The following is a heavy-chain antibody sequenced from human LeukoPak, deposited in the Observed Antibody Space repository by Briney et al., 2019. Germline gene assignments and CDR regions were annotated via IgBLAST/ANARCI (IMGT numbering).Heavy chain of an antibody. CDR3: ARGWGAFDI. J-gene: IGHJ3*02. D-gene: IGHD3-16*01. Sequence: PGGSLRLSCAASGFTFSSYEMNWVRQAPGKGLEWVSYISSSGSTIYYADSVKGRLTISRDNAKNSLYLQMNSLGAEDTAVYYCARGWGAFDIWGQGTMVTVSS. V-gene: IGHV3-48*03. CDR2: ISSSGSTI. CDR1: GFTFSSYE.